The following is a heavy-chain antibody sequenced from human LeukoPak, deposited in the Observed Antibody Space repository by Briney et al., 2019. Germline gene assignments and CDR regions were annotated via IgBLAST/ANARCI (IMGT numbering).Heavy chain of an antibody. Sequence: SVKVSCKASGGTFSSYAISWVRQASGQGLEWMGGIIPIFGTANYAQKFQGRVTVTADESTSTAYMELSSLRSEDTAVYCCARTQPDYYGMDVWGQGTTVTVSS. V-gene: IGHV1-69*13. CDR2: IIPIFGTA. CDR3: ARTQPDYYGMDV. J-gene: IGHJ6*02. CDR1: GGTFSSYA. D-gene: IGHD1-14*01.